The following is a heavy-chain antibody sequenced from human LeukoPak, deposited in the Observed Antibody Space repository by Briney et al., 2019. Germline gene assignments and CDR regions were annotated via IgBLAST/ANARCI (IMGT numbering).Heavy chain of an antibody. CDR2: ISYSGST. CDR3: ARHYYDSSDYYPYYFNH. J-gene: IGHJ4*02. V-gene: IGHV4-34*01. CDR1: GGSFSGYY. D-gene: IGHD3-22*01. Sequence: PSETLSLSCGVYGGSFSGYYLTWIRQPPGKGLEWIGSISYSGSTYYNPSLKSRVTISVDTSKNQFSLRLSSVTAADTAVYHCARHYYDSSDYYPYYFNHWGQGTLVTVSS.